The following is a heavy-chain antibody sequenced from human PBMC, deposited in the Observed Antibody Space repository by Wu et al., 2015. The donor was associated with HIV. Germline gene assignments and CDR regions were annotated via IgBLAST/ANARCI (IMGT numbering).Heavy chain of an antibody. CDR3: ARVGGHLDS. J-gene: IGHJ4*02. D-gene: IGHD1-26*01. CDR1: GYTFTSYD. V-gene: IGHV1-2*02. Sequence: QVQLVQSGAEVKKPGASVKVSCKASGYTFTSYDINWVRQATGQGLEWMGWMNPXSGGTNYAQKFQGRVTMTRDTSISTAYMELSRLRSDDTAVYYCARVGGHLDSWGQGTLVTVSS. CDR2: MNPXSGGT.